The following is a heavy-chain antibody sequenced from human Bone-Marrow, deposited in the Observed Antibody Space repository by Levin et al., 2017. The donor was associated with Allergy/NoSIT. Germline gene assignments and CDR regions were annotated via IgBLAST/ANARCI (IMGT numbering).Heavy chain of an antibody. CDR2: ISGSGSST. V-gene: IGHV3-23*01. Sequence: GGSLRLSCAASGFTFNSYALSWVRQAPGKGLEWVSAISGSGSSTYYADSVKGRFTISRDNSKTTLYLQMNSLRAEDTAVYYCAKDISSSWSTGDLDYWGQGTQVTVSS. CDR3: AKDISSSWSTGDLDY. CDR1: GFTFNSYA. D-gene: IGHD6-6*01. J-gene: IGHJ4*02.